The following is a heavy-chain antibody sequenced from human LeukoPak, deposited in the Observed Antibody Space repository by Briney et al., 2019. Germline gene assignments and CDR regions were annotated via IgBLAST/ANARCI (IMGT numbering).Heavy chain of an antibody. CDR2: INPNSGGT. Sequence: ASVKVSCKASGYTFTGYYMHWVRQAPGQGLEWMGWINPNSGGTNYAQKFQGRVTMTRDTSISTAYMELSRLRSDDTAVYYCARDLIAVAGTPLYYMDVWGKGTTVTVSS. J-gene: IGHJ6*03. V-gene: IGHV1-2*02. CDR1: GYTFTGYY. CDR3: ARDLIAVAGTPLYYMDV. D-gene: IGHD6-19*01.